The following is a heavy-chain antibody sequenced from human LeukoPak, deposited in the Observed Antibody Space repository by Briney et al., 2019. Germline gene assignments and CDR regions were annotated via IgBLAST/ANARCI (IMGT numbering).Heavy chain of an antibody. CDR1: GFTFSTYG. J-gene: IGHJ4*02. CDR3: AKDEGHCTGGSCYRQDY. Sequence: GGSLRLSCAASGFTFSTYGMHWVRQAPGKGPEWVAVISYDGSNKYYAESVKGRFTISRDNSKNTLYLQMDSLRAEDTAVYYCAKDEGHCTGGSCYRQDYWGQGTLVTVSS. D-gene: IGHD2-15*01. CDR2: ISYDGSNK. V-gene: IGHV3-30*18.